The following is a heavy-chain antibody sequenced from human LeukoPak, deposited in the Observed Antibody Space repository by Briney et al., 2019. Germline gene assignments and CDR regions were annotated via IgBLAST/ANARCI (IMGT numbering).Heavy chain of an antibody. CDR3: VRDDSRYGGSPGY. J-gene: IGHJ4*02. Sequence: GGSLRLSCAASGFTFSMHWMGWVRQAPGKGLEWVANTKEDGSEKYYVDSVTGRFTISRDNAKNSLYLQMNSLRAEDTAVYYCVRDDSRYGGSPGYWGQGTLVIV. CDR1: GFTFSMHW. V-gene: IGHV3-7*01. D-gene: IGHD1-26*01. CDR2: TKEDGSEK.